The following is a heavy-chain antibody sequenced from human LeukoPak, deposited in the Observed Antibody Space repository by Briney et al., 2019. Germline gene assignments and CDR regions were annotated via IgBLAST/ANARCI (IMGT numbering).Heavy chain of an antibody. V-gene: IGHV1-3*01. CDR2: INAGNGNI. D-gene: IGHD6-19*01. J-gene: IGHJ6*02. Sequence: GASVKVSCKASGYTFTSYVMYWVRQAPGQRLEWMGWINAGNGNIKYSQKFQGRVTITRDKSASTAYMELSSLRSEDTAVYYCARVSGISVAGTGSDGMDVWGQGTTVTVSS. CDR3: ARVSGISVAGTGSDGMDV. CDR1: GYTFTSYV.